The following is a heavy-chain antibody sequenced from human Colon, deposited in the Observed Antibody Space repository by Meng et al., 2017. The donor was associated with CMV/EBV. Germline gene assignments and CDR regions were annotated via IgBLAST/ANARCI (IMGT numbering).Heavy chain of an antibody. V-gene: IGHV3-7*01. D-gene: IGHD6-13*01. J-gene: IGHJ6*02. CDR3: ARDRQLFV. Sequence: GESLKISCAASGFTLSDYAINWVRQAPGKGLEWVANINQDGSEKYYMDSVRGRFTISRDNAKNSLYLQMNSLRAEDTAIYYCARDRQLFVWGQGTTVTVS. CDR1: GFTLSDYA. CDR2: INQDGSEK.